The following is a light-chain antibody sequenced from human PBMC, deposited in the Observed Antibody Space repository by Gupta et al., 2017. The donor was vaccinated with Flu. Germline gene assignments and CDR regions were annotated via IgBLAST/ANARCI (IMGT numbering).Light chain of an antibody. J-gene: IGLJ3*02. CDR3: AAWDDSLNGRV. CDR2: SNN. V-gene: IGLV1-44*01. CDR1: SSNIGRNS. Sequence: QSVLTQPPSASGTPGQRVTISCSGSSSNIGRNSVNWYQQLPGTAPKLLIYSNNQRPSGVPDRFSGSKSGTSASLAISGLRSEDEADYYCAAWDDSLNGRVFGGGTKVTVL.